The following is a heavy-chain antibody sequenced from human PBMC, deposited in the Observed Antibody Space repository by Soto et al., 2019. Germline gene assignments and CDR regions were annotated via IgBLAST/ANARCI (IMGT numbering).Heavy chain of an antibody. CDR2: MNANSGNT. CDR3: AGLSSEAGY. J-gene: IGHJ4*02. CDR1: GYTFTSYD. D-gene: IGHD6-25*01. V-gene: IGHV1-8*01. Sequence: QVQLVQSGAEVKKPGASVKVSCKASGYTFTSYDINWVRQATGQGLEWMGWMNANSGNTGYAQKFQGRVTMTRNTPISTAYMELRSLSSEDTAVYYWAGLSSEAGYWGQGALVTVSS.